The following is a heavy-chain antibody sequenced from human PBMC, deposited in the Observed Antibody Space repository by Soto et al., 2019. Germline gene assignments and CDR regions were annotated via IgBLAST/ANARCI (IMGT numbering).Heavy chain of an antibody. Sequence: GGPLRLSCAAAGCIFSNAWVNWVRQAPGKGLEWVGRIKSKADSGTIDFAAPVKGRFTISRDDSKSTLYLQMNSLKTEDTAVYYCTTDLPGAPDDYWGQGSLVTVSS. CDR2: IKSKADSGTI. CDR3: TTDLPGAPDDY. J-gene: IGHJ4*02. D-gene: IGHD1-26*01. V-gene: IGHV3-15*07. CDR1: GCIFSNAW.